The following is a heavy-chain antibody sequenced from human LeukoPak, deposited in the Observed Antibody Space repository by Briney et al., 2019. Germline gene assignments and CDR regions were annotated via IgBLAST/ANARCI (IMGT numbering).Heavy chain of an antibody. CDR3: AKARYYDFWSGYLGDDAFDI. D-gene: IGHD3-3*01. J-gene: IGHJ3*02. V-gene: IGHV3-30*02. Sequence: GGSLRLSCAASGFTFSSYGMHWVRQAPGKGLEWVAFIRYDGSNKYYADSVKGRFTISRDNSKNTLYLQMNSLRAEDTAVYYCAKARYYDFWSGYLGDDAFDIWGQGTMVTVSS. CDR1: GFTFSSYG. CDR2: IRYDGSNK.